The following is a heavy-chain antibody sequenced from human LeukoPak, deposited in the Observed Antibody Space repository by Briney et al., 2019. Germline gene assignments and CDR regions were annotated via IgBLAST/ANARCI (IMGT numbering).Heavy chain of an antibody. CDR1: GGSISSYY. J-gene: IGHJ4*02. Sequence: SETLSLTCTVSGGSISSYYWSWTRQPPGKGLEWIGYIYYSGSTNYNPSLKSRVTISVDTSKNQFSLKLSSVTAADTAVYYCARGGYDSSGYYFSLLYDYWGQGTLVTVSS. V-gene: IGHV4-59*01. D-gene: IGHD3-22*01. CDR2: IYYSGST. CDR3: ARGGYDSSGYYFSLLYDY.